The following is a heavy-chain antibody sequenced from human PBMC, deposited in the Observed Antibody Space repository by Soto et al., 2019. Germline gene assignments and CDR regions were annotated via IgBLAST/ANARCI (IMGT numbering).Heavy chain of an antibody. CDR3: TRDPAPSGWFDY. D-gene: IGHD6-19*01. V-gene: IGHV3-74*01. J-gene: IGHJ5*01. CDR2: INSDGSST. Sequence: EVELVETGGGLVQPGGSLRLSCVASGFTFSSYWMHWVRQAPGKGLVWVSRINSDGSSTSYADSVRGRFTISRDNAKHTLYLQMNSLRGEDTAVYYCTRDPAPSGWFDYWGQGTLVTVSS. CDR1: GFTFSSYW.